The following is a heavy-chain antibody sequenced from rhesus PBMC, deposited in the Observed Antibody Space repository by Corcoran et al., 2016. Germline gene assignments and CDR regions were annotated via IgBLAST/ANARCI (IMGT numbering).Heavy chain of an antibody. D-gene: IGHD5-24*01. V-gene: IGHV3-16*01. J-gene: IGHJ4*01. CDR1: GLTFSNYW. Sequence: EVQLVESGGGLVQPGGSLRLSCAASGLTFSNYWMSWVRQAPGEGLEWVGSSKNKADGGTEAYAESEKSRFTISRDDSKNTLQLQMNSLKTEDTAVYYCRRGYTDWGQGVLVTVSS. CDR2: SKNKADGGTE. CDR3: RRGYTD.